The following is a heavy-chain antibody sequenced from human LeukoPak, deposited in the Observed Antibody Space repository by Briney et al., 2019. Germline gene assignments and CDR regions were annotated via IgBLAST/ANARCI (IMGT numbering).Heavy chain of an antibody. V-gene: IGHV4-59*08. Sequence: PSETLSLTCTVSGDSISSYYWSWIRQPPGKGLEWIGYLYYNGDTDYNPSLKSRVTISLDTSKTQFSLKLSSVTAADTAIYFCARRTVLIATRDYYYYGMDVWGQGTTVTVSS. D-gene: IGHD2-15*01. J-gene: IGHJ6*02. CDR2: LYYNGDT. CDR1: GDSISSYY. CDR3: ARRTVLIATRDYYYYGMDV.